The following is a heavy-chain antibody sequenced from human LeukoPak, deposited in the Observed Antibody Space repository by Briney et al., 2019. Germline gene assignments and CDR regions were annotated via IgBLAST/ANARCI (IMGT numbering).Heavy chain of an antibody. CDR1: GYTFTSYG. V-gene: IGHV1-18*01. Sequence: ASVKASCKASGYTFTSYGISWVRQAPGQGLEWMGWISAYNGNTNYAQKLQGRVTMTTDTSTSTAYMELRSLRSDDTAVYYCARPHDILTGYDPPDAFDIWGQGTMVTVSS. D-gene: IGHD3-9*01. CDR3: ARPHDILTGYDPPDAFDI. CDR2: ISAYNGNT. J-gene: IGHJ3*02.